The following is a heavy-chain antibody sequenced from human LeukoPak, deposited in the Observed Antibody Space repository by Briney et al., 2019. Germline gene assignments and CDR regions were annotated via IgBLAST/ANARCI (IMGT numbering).Heavy chain of an antibody. J-gene: IGHJ6*02. V-gene: IGHV4-34*01. CDR2: INHSGST. D-gene: IGHD3-10*01. CDR3: ARGLHYYGYYYYGMDV. CDR1: GGSFSGYY. Sequence: SETLSLTCTVYGGSFSGYYWSWIRQPPGKGLEWIGEINHSGSTNYNPSLKSRVTISVDTSKNQFSLKLSSVTAADTAVYYCARGLHYYGYYYYGMDVWGQGTTVTVSS.